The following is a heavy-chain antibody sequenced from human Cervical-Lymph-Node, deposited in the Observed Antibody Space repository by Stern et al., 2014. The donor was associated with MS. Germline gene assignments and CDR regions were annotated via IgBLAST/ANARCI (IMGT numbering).Heavy chain of an antibody. J-gene: IGHJ4*02. CDR2: LHSSGST. CDR1: GGSVNNGSYY. Sequence: QEQLQESGPGLVKPSETLSVTCTVSGGSVNNGSYYWSWIRQPPGKEPEWIAYLHSSGSTNYNPSLKSRVTVSMGTSNNQFSLKLRSVTAADSAVYFCARNIDLWGLGTLVTVSS. CDR3: ARNIDL. V-gene: IGHV4-61*01.